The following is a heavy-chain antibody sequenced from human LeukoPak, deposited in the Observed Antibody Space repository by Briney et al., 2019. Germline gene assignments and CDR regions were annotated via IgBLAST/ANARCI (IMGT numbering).Heavy chain of an antibody. V-gene: IGHV3-7*01. D-gene: IGHD2-21*02. CDR1: GFTFSDYW. CDR3: TRGDPDY. CDR2: INYHGNEN. Sequence: GGSLRLSCAASGFTFSDYWMQWVRQAPGKGLEWVANINYHGNENYLLDSVKGRFTISRDNAKNSLFLQMNSLRVEDTAVYYCTRGDPDYRGLGTLVTVSS. J-gene: IGHJ4*02.